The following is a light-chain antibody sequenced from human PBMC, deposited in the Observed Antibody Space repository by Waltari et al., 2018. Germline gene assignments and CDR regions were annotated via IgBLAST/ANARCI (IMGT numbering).Light chain of an antibody. J-gene: IGLJ2*01. CDR1: SSDVGGYNY. V-gene: IGLV2-11*01. Sequence: QSALTQPRSVSGSPGQSVTISCTGTSSDVGGYNYVSWYQQHPGKAPKLMIYDVSKRPSGVPVRFSASKSGNTASLTICGLQAEDEADYYCCSYAGSYTSLFGGGTKLTVL. CDR2: DVS. CDR3: CSYAGSYTSL.